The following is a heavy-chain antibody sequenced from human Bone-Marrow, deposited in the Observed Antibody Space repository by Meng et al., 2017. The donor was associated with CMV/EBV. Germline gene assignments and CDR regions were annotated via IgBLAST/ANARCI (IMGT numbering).Heavy chain of an antibody. V-gene: IGHV1-69*05. CDR2: IIPIFGTA. CDR1: GGTFSSYA. J-gene: IGHJ4*02. D-gene: IGHD2-15*01. Sequence: SVKVSCKASGGTFSSYAISWVRQAPGQGLEWMGGIIPIFGTANYAQKFQGRVTITTDESTSTAYMELSSLRSEDTAVYYCVKVNERRPLVGAAYWGQGTLVTVSS. CDR3: VKVNERRPLVGAAY.